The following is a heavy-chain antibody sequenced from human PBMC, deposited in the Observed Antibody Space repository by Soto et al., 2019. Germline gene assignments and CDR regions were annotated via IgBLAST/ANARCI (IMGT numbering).Heavy chain of an antibody. CDR3: ESIAVAGMIFDY. CDR1: GGSISSYY. J-gene: IGHJ4*02. V-gene: IGHV4-59*01. CDR2: IYYSGST. D-gene: IGHD6-19*01. Sequence: SETLSLTCTVSGGSISSYYWSWIRQPPGKGLEWIGYIYYSGSTNYNPSLKSRVTISVDTSKNQFSLKLSSVTAADTAVYYCESIAVAGMIFDYWGQGTLVTVSS.